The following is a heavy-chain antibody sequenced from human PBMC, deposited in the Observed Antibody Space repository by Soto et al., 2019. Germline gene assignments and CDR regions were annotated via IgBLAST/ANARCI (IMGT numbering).Heavy chain of an antibody. D-gene: IGHD6-13*01. Sequence: ASVKVSCKASGYTFTSYDINWVRQATGQGLEWMGWMNPNSGNTGYAQKFQGRVTMTRNTSISTAYMELSSLRSEDTAVYYCARKAYSSSWYRGRGWFDPWGQGTLVTSPQ. CDR1: GYTFTSYD. V-gene: IGHV1-8*01. J-gene: IGHJ5*02. CDR3: ARKAYSSSWYRGRGWFDP. CDR2: MNPNSGNT.